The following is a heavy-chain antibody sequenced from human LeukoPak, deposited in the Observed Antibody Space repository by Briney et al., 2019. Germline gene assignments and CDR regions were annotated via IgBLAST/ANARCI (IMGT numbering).Heavy chain of an antibody. CDR1: SGSISSSSYY. D-gene: IGHD2-21*02. CDR3: ARHPVVVTAIGAFDI. CDR2: IYYSGST. Sequence: SETLSLTCTVSSGSISSSSYYWGWIRQPPGTGLEWIGSIYYSGSTYYNPSLKSRVTISVDTSKNQFSLKLSSVTAADTAVYYCARHPVVVTAIGAFDIWGQGTMVTVSS. V-gene: IGHV4-39*01. J-gene: IGHJ3*02.